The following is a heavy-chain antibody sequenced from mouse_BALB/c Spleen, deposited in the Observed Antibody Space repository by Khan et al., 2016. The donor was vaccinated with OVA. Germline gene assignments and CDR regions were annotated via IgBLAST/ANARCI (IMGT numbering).Heavy chain of an antibody. Sequence: QVQLKQSGAELAKPGASVKMSCKASGYTFTSYWMHWVKRRPGQGLEWIGYINPSSGYTEYNQNFKDKATLTADKSSSTAYMQLSSLTSEDSAVYYCAKDRIDYWGQGTTLTVSS. V-gene: IGHV1-7*01. CDR2: INPSSGYT. J-gene: IGHJ2*01. CDR3: AKDRIDY. CDR1: GYTFTSYW.